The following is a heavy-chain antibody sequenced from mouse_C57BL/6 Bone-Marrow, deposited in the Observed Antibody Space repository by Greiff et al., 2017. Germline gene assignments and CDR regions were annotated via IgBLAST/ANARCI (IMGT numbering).Heavy chain of an antibody. CDR2: IYPGSGST. Sequence: QVHVKQPGAELVKPGASVKMSCKASGYTFTSYWITWVKQRPGQGLEWIGDIYPGSGSTNYNEKFKSKATLTVDTSSSTAYMQLSSLTSEDSAVYYCASSYGNSFAYWSQGTLVTVSA. CDR3: ASSYGNSFAY. CDR1: GYTFTSYW. V-gene: IGHV1-55*01. D-gene: IGHD2-1*01. J-gene: IGHJ3*01.